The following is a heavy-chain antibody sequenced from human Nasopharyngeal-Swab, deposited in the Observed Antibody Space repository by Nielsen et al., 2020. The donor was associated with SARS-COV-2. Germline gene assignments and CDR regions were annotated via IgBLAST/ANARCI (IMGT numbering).Heavy chain of an antibody. Sequence: ASGKVSCKASGYTFTGYYMHWERQAPGQGLEWIGRINPNSGGTNYAQQFQGRVTMTRDTSISTAYMELSRLRSDDTAVYYCAGGGYCSGGSCYSFDAFDIWGQGTMVTVSS. V-gene: IGHV1-2*06. J-gene: IGHJ3*02. D-gene: IGHD2-15*01. CDR3: AGGGYCSGGSCYSFDAFDI. CDR1: GYTFTGYY. CDR2: INPNSGGT.